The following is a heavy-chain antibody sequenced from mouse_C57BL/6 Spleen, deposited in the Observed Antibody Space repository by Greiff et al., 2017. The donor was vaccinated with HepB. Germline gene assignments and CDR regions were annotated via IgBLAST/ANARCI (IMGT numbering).Heavy chain of an antibody. D-gene: IGHD2-4*01. J-gene: IGHJ2*01. CDR1: GYTFTSYW. V-gene: IGHV1-61*01. CDR3: ARYDYDKVFDY. CDR2: IYPSDSET. Sequence: VQLQQPGAELVRPGSSVKLSCKASGYTFTSYWMDWVKQRPGQGLEWIGNIYPSDSETHYNQKFKDKATLTVDKSSSTAYMQLSSLTSEDSAVYYCARYDYDKVFDYWGQGTTLTVSS.